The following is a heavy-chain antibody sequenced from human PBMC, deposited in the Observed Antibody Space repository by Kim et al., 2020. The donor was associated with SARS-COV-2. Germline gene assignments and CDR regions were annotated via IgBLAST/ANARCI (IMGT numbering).Heavy chain of an antibody. Sequence: GGSLRLSCAASGFTFSGHYMSWIRQTPGKRPEWVSYINRAGTSTNYADSVKGRFTISRDNAKNSLYLQMNSLKVEDTAVYYCVRGHEEVDPWGRGTLVTV. CDR2: INRAGTST. V-gene: IGHV3-11*06. CDR1: GFTFSGHY. J-gene: IGHJ5*02. CDR3: VRGHEEVDP.